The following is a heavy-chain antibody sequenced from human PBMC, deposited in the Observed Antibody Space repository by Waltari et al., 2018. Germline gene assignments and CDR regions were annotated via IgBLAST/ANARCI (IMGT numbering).Heavy chain of an antibody. CDR2: IYYSGST. D-gene: IGHD3-3*01. CDR3: ARGKTIFGVVIDVYYFDY. J-gene: IGHJ4*02. CDR1: GGSISSSSYY. Sequence: QLQLQESGPGLVKPSETLSLTCTVSGGSISSSSYYWGWIRQPPGKGLEWIGSIYYSGSTYYNPSLKSRVTISVDTSKNHFSLKLSSVTAADTAVYYCARGKTIFGVVIDVYYFDYWGQGTLVTVSS. V-gene: IGHV4-39*07.